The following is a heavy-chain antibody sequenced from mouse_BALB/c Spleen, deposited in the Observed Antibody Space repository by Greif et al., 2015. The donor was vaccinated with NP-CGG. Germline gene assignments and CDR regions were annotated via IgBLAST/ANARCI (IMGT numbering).Heavy chain of an antibody. V-gene: IGHV1S34*01. CDR3: AREDYYGSSKGFYYAMDY. Sequence: LVKTGASVKISCKASGYSFTGYYMHWVKQSHGKSLEWIGYISCYNGATSYNQKFKGKATFTVDTSSSTAYMQFNSLTSEDSAVYYCAREDYYGSSKGFYYAMDYWGQGTSVTVSS. D-gene: IGHD1-1*01. J-gene: IGHJ4*01. CDR1: GYSFTGYY. CDR2: ISCYNGAT.